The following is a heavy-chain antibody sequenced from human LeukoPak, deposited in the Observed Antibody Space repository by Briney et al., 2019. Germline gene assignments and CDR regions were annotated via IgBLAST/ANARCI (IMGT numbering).Heavy chain of an antibody. Sequence: SETLSLTCTVSGGSISSSSYYWGWIRQPPGKGLEWIGSIYYSGSTYYNPSLKSRVTISVDTSKNQFSLKLSSVTAADTAVYYCARRDYYCGGDCYWYYFDYWGQGTLVTLSS. CDR1: GGSISSSSYY. J-gene: IGHJ4*02. CDR2: IYYSGST. CDR3: ARRDYYCGGDCYWYYFDY. D-gene: IGHD2-21*02. V-gene: IGHV4-39*07.